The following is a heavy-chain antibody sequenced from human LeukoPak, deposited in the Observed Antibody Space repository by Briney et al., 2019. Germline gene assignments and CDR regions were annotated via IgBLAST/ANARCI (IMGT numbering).Heavy chain of an antibody. Sequence: SETLSLTCAVYGGSFSGYYWSWIRQPPGKGLEWIGEINHSGSTNYNPSLKSRVTISVDTSKNQFSLKLSSVTAADTAVYYCAREGYSSGWYSTYYYYMDVWGKGTTVTVSS. D-gene: IGHD6-19*01. CDR2: INHSGST. CDR1: GGSFSGYY. V-gene: IGHV4-34*01. J-gene: IGHJ6*03. CDR3: AREGYSSGWYSTYYYYMDV.